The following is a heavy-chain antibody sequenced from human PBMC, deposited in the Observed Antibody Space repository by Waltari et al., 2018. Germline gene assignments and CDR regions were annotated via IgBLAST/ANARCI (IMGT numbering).Heavy chain of an antibody. J-gene: IGHJ4*02. V-gene: IGHV4-59*08. Sequence: QVLLKESGPGLEKSSETLSLICTVSGGSINPFYWSWLRQTPGKGPEWIGYIYYSGGTNYNPSLKSRVTLSADTSKNQVSLKLTSVTAADTATYFCARQVSGEPYFDNWGQGISVTVSS. CDR1: GGSINPFY. CDR2: IYYSGGT. D-gene: IGHD2-15*01. CDR3: ARQVSGEPYFDN.